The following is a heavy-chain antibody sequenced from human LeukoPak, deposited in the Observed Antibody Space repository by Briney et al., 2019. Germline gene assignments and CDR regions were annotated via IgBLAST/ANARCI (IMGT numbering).Heavy chain of an antibody. CDR3: ARINARALDY. Sequence: GGSLRLSCAASGFTFSSYSMNWVRQAPGKGLEWVSYISSGGSTIYYADSVKGRFTVSRGNAKNSLYLQMNSLRDGDTAVYYCARINARALDYWGQGTLVTVSS. CDR1: GFTFSSYS. CDR2: ISSGGSTI. V-gene: IGHV3-48*02. J-gene: IGHJ4*02.